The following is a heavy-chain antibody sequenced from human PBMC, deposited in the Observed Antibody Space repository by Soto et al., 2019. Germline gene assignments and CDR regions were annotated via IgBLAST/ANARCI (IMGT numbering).Heavy chain of an antibody. J-gene: IGHJ5*02. CDR3: AEDSKYDFWSGYYPNWFDP. D-gene: IGHD3-3*01. CDR1: GFTFSSYG. V-gene: IGHV3-30*18. Sequence: PGGSLRLSCAASGFTFSSYGMHWVRQAPGKGLEWVAVISYDGSNKYYADSVKGRFTISRDNSKNTLYLQMNSLRAEDTAVYYCAEDSKYDFWSGYYPNWFDPWGQGTLVTVSS. CDR2: ISYDGSNK.